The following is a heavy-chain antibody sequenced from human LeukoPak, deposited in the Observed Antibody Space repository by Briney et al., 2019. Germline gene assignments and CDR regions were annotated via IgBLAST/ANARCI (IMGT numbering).Heavy chain of an antibody. CDR2: IYYSGST. V-gene: IGHV4-31*03. J-gene: IGHJ4*02. CDR3: ARYYYDSSGYYFDY. CDR1: GGSISSGGYY. D-gene: IGHD3-22*01. Sequence: SQTLSPTCTVSGGSISSGGYYWSWIRQHPGKGLEWIGYIYYSGSTYYNPSLKSRVTISVDTSKNQFSLKLSSVTAADTAVYYCARYYYDSSGYYFDYWGQGTLVTVSS.